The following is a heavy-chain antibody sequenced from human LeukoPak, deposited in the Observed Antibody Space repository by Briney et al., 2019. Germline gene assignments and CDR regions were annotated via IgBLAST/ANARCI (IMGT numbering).Heavy chain of an antibody. CDR1: GSGFTNYY. CDR2: FNPESGGT. D-gene: IGHD6-13*01. Sequence: GASVQASYKASGSGFTNYYMHWGRRAPGQGVEWMGWFNPESGGTNYTQKFQGRVTMTTDTTISTAYMELTRLRSDDTAVYYCASALNSRSSSCWGQGTRVTVSS. V-gene: IGHV1-2*02. J-gene: IGHJ4*02. CDR3: ASALNSRSSSC.